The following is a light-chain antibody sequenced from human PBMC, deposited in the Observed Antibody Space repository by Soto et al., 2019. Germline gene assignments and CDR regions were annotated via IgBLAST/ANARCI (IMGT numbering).Light chain of an antibody. Sequence: EIVLTQSPVTLSLSPGERATLSCRASQSVTSNYLAWYQQKPGQAPRLLIYGASTGATGIPDRFSGSGSGTEFTLTISRLEPEDFALYYCQHYGSSTQITFGQGTRLEIK. V-gene: IGKV3-20*01. CDR2: GAS. CDR1: QSVTSNY. CDR3: QHYGSSTQIT. J-gene: IGKJ5*01.